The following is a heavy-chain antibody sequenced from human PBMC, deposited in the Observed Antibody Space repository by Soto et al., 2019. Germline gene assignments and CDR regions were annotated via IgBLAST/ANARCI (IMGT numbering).Heavy chain of an antibody. Sequence: QVQLQESGPGLVKPSQTLSLTCTVSGGSISSGDYYWSWIRQPPGKGLEWIGYIYYSGSTYYNPSLKSRVXXXXXXXXXXXXXXXXXXXXXXXXXXXXXXXXXXXEFDYWGQGTLVTVSS. CDR3: XXXXXXXEFDY. V-gene: IGHV4-30-4*01. CDR1: GGSISSGDYY. CDR2: IYYSGST. J-gene: IGHJ4*02.